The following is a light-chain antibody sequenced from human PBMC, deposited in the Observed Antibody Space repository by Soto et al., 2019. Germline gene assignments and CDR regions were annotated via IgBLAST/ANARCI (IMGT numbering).Light chain of an antibody. V-gene: IGKV3-15*01. CDR3: QQYNNSPFS. J-gene: IGKJ5*01. CDR2: DVS. CDR1: QGVTTN. Sequence: EILLTQSPASLSVSPGERGTLYCRAGQGVTTNFAWYQQKSGQPPRILIYDVSTRATGVPARFSGTGSETDFTLTISGLQSEDSEVYFCQQYNNSPFSFGQGTRLEIK.